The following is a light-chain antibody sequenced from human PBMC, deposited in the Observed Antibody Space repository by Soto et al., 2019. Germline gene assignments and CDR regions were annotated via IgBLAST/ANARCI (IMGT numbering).Light chain of an antibody. Sequence: DIQMTQSPSTLSASVGDRVTITCRASQSISSWLAWYQQKPGKAPKLLIYKASSLGSGVPSRFSGSGSGTAFTLTISSLQPDDFATDYCQQYNSYSWTFGQGTKVEIK. CDR3: QQYNSYSWT. J-gene: IGKJ1*01. CDR2: KAS. V-gene: IGKV1-5*03. CDR1: QSISSW.